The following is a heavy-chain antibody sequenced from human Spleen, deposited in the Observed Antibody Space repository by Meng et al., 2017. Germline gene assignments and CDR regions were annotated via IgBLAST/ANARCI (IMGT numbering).Heavy chain of an antibody. Sequence: QVQLQQWGPGRLKPSEPLPLTCAVYGGSFSGYYWSWIRRPPGKGLEWIGEINHSGSTNYNPSLKSRVTISVDTSKNQFSLKLSSVTAADTAVYYCARRDYYGPIGYWGQGTLVTVSS. D-gene: IGHD3-10*01. CDR3: ARRDYYGPIGY. CDR2: INHSGST. J-gene: IGHJ4*02. V-gene: IGHV4-34*01. CDR1: GGSFSGYY.